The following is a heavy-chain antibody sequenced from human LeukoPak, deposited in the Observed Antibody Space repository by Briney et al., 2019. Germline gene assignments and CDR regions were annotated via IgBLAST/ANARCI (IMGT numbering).Heavy chain of an antibody. CDR1: GFTFSSYW. D-gene: IGHD1-26*01. CDR3: ARDPGIVGASFYFDY. CDR2: IKQDGSEK. V-gene: IGHV3-7*01. Sequence: GGSLRLSCAASGFTFSSYWMSWVRQAPGKGLEWVANIKQDGSEKYYADSVKGRFTISRDNAKNSLYLQMNSLRAEDTAVYYCARDPGIVGASFYFDYWGQGTLVTVSS. J-gene: IGHJ4*02.